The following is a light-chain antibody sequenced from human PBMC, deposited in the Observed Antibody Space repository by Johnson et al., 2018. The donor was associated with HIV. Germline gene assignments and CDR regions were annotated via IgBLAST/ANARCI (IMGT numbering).Light chain of an antibody. Sequence: QSVLTQPPSVSAAPGEKVNISCSGSSSNIENDYVSWYQQLPGTAPKLLIYDNNKRPSGIPDRFSGSKSGTSATLGITGLQTGDEGDYYCGTWDSSLSFYVFGTGTKVTVL. CDR1: SSNIENDY. V-gene: IGLV1-51*01. CDR2: DNN. J-gene: IGLJ1*01. CDR3: GTWDSSLSFYV.